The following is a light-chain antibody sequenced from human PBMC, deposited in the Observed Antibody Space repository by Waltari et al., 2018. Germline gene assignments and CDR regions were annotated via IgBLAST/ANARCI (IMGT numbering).Light chain of an antibody. V-gene: IGLV3-21*02. Sequence: SYVLTQPPSVSVAPRQTARIPCGGDNIGSFSVHWYQQRPGQAPVLVISEDTDRPPGVPEGISGAKSGNTATLTIGRVEAGDEADYYCQVWDDSSDHVVFGGGTKLTVL. CDR3: QVWDDSSDHVV. J-gene: IGLJ3*02. CDR2: EDT. CDR1: NIGSFS.